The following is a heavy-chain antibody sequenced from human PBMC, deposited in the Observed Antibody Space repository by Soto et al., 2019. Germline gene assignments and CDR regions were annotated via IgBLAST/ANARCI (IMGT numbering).Heavy chain of an antibody. CDR3: ARDAGGYSSSWYNPNFDY. D-gene: IGHD6-13*01. V-gene: IGHV1-3*01. CDR1: GYTFTSYA. CDR2: INAGNGNT. Sequence: ASVNVSCKASGYTFTSYAMHWVRQAPGQRLEWMGWINAGNGNTKYSQKFQGRVTITRDTSASTAYMELSSLRSEDTAVYYCARDAGGYSSSWYNPNFDYWGQGTLVTVSS. J-gene: IGHJ4*02.